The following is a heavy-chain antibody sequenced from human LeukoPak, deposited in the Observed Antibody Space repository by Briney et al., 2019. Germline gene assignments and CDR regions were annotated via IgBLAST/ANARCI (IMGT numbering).Heavy chain of an antibody. J-gene: IGHJ3*02. CDR2: IWYDGSNK. D-gene: IGHD6-13*01. Sequence: PGRSLRLSCAASGFTFSSYGMHWVRQAPGKGLEWVAVIWYDGSNKYYADSVKGRFTISRDNSKNTLYLQMNSLRAEDTAVYYCARGGGLAAAGTADAFDIWGQGTMVTVSS. V-gene: IGHV3-33*01. CDR1: GFTFSSYG. CDR3: ARGGGLAAAGTADAFDI.